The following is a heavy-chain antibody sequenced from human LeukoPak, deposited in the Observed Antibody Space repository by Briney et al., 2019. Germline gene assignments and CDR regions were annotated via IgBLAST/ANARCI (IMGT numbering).Heavy chain of an antibody. J-gene: IGHJ4*02. Sequence: ASVKVCCKASGYTFTGYYIHWVRQAPGQGLEWMGWINPNSDGTNYAQRFQGRVTMTRDTSISTAYMELSRLRSDDTAVYYCASSDCGGDCYVDSWGQGTLVTVSS. CDR2: INPNSDGT. CDR1: GYTFTGYY. CDR3: ASSDCGGDCYVDS. D-gene: IGHD2-21*02. V-gene: IGHV1-2*02.